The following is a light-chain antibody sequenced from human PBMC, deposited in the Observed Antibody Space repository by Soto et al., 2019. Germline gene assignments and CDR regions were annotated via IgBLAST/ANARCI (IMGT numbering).Light chain of an antibody. CDR1: QTISNW. CDR3: QQYNSYWWT. Sequence: IQLTQSPSTLSASVGDRITMTCRASQTISNWLAWYQQKPGQAPKLLIYDASSLESGVPSRFSGSGSGTEFTLTISSLQPDDFATYYCQQYNSYWWTFGQGTKVDIK. CDR2: DAS. J-gene: IGKJ1*01. V-gene: IGKV1-5*01.